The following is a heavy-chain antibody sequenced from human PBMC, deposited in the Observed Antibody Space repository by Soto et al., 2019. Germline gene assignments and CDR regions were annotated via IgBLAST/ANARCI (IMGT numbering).Heavy chain of an antibody. CDR1: GLTFSSYS. CDR2: LSSSSSTI. V-gene: IGHV3-48*02. D-gene: IGHD3-3*01. CDR3: ARAGAVIDFRSGSYNWFDP. J-gene: IGHJ5*02. Sequence: GASLRLSYSSSGLTFSSYSMNWVRQAPGKGLEWVSYLSSSSSTIYYADSVKGRFTISRDNAKNSLYLQMNILRDEDTAVYYCARAGAVIDFRSGSYNWFDPWGQGTLVTVSS.